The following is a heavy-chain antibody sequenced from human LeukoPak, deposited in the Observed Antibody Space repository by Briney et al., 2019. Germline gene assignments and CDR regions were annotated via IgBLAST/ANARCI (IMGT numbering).Heavy chain of an antibody. CDR2: TYYRSKRYN. D-gene: IGHD6-19*01. V-gene: IGHV6-1*01. Sequence: SQTLSLTCGISGDSVSSNNGAWNWIRQSPSRGLDCLGWTYYRSKRYNDYAGSMKGRITISPDTSKNQCSLQLNSVTPEDTAVYYCARDVGTRGWYTFDYWGQGTLVTVSS. J-gene: IGHJ4*02. CDR1: GDSVSSNNGA. CDR3: ARDVGTRGWYTFDY.